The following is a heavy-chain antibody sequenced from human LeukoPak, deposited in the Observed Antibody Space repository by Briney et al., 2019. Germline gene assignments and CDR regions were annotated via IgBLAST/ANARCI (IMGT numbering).Heavy chain of an antibody. J-gene: IGHJ4*02. CDR1: GGSISSGDYY. CDR3: ATMVRGVHKYYFDY. D-gene: IGHD3-10*01. Sequence: PSETLSLTCTVSGGSISSGDYYWSWIRQPPGKGLEWIGYIYYSGSTYYNPSLKSRVTISVDRSKNQFSLKLSSVTAADTAVYYCATMVRGVHKYYFDYWGQGTLVTVSS. V-gene: IGHV4-30-4*01. CDR2: IYYSGST.